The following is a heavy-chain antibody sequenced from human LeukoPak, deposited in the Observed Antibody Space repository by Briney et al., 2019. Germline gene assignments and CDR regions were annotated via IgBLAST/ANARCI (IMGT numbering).Heavy chain of an antibody. J-gene: IGHJ4*02. CDR3: ARRTYSASYWKHFDY. D-gene: IGHD1-26*01. CDR2: IYYSENT. Sequence: SETLSLTCAVSGGSISTYYWGWIRQAPGKGLEWIGSIYYSENTYYNSSLKSRVTISVDTSKNQFSLKLNSVTAADTAVYFCARRTYSASYWKHFDYWGQGTLVTVSS. V-gene: IGHV4-39*01. CDR1: GGSISTYY.